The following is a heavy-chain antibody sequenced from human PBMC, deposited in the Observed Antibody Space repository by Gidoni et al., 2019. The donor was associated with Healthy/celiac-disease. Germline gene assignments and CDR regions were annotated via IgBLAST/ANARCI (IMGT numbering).Heavy chain of an antibody. CDR2: IYHSGST. J-gene: IGHJ4*02. CDR1: GYSISSGYY. V-gene: IGHV4-38-2*02. D-gene: IGHD3-22*01. CDR3: ARDGDKYYYDSSGYLKT. Sequence: QVQLQESGPGLVKPSETLSLTCTVSGYSISSGYYWGWIRQPPGKGLEWIGSIYHSGSTYYNPSLKSRVTISVDTSKNQFSLKLSSVTAADTAVYYCARDGDKYYYDSSGYLKTWGQGTLVTVSS.